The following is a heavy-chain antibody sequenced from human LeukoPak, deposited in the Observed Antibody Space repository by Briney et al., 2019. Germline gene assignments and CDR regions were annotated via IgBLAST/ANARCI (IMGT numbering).Heavy chain of an antibody. J-gene: IGHJ5*02. V-gene: IGHV3-23*01. D-gene: IGHD3-22*01. CDR1: GFTFSIYS. CDR2: ISDSGDTT. CDR3: ARDLGQYYDTSDNWFDP. Sequence: GGSLRLSCAASGFTFSIYSMNWVRQAPGKGLEWVSAISDSGDTTYYADSVKGRFTISRDNAKNTLNLQMNSLRAEDTAVYYCARDLGQYYDTSDNWFDPWGQGTLVTVSS.